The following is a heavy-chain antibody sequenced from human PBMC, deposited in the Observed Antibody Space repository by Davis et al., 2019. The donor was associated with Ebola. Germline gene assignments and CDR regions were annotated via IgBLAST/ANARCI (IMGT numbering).Heavy chain of an antibody. CDR2: TFHTGST. D-gene: IGHD3-3*01. V-gene: IGHV4-59*08. Sequence: MPSETLSLTCSVPDDHISSYHWPWIRQTPGKGVEGVGYTFHTGSTNYHPSLKRRVTISVDTSRNQFSLELSSVTAADTAGYYCARHAGGGFLEWYYFDYWGQGTLVTVSS. J-gene: IGHJ4*02. CDR3: ARHAGGGFLEWYYFDY. CDR1: DDHISSYH.